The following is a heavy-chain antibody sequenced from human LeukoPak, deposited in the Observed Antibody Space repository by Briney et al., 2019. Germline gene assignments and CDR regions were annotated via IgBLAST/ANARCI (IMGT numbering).Heavy chain of an antibody. D-gene: IGHD6-19*01. CDR1: GFTLSSYS. CDR3: ARDPYSSGRVDY. J-gene: IGHJ4*02. CDR2: ISSSSSYI. Sequence: GGSLRLSSAASGFTLSSYSMNWVRQAPGKGLEWVSSISSSSSYIYYADSVKGRFTISRDNAKNSLYLQMNSLRAEDTAVYYCARDPYSSGRVDYWGQGTLVTVSS. V-gene: IGHV3-21*01.